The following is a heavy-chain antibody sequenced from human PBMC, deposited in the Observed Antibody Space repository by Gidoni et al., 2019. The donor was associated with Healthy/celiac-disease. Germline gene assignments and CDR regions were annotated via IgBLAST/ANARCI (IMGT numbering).Heavy chain of an antibody. CDR3: ARVQAAATDY. J-gene: IGHJ4*02. V-gene: IGHV4-34*01. CDR1: GGSFSGYY. D-gene: IGHD6-13*01. Sequence: QVQLKQWGAGLLKPSETLSLTCAVYGGSFSGYYWSWIRQPPGKGLEWIGEINHSGSTIYNPSLKSRVTISVDTSKNQFSLKLSSVTAADTAVYYCARVQAAATDYWGQGTLVTVSS. CDR2: INHSGST.